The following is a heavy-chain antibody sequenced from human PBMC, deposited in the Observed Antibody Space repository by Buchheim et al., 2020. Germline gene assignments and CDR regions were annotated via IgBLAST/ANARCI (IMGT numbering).Heavy chain of an antibody. CDR3: ARSRTAGTYYFDY. J-gene: IGHJ4*02. Sequence: EVQLVESGGGLVQHGGSRRLSCAASGFSFSSYRMNWVRQAPGKGLEWVSYIGSSGSAKYYADSVTGRFTISRDNANHSLYLPMNSLRVEDTAVYYCARSRTAGTYYFDYWGQGAL. CDR1: GFSFSSYR. V-gene: IGHV3-48*01. D-gene: IGHD6-19*01. CDR2: IGSSGSAK.